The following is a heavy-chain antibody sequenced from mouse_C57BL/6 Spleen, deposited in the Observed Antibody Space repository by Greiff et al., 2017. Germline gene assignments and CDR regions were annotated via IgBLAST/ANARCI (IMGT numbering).Heavy chain of an antibody. J-gene: IGHJ2*01. CDR1: GYTFTDYN. CDR2: INPNNGGT. D-gene: IGHD4-1*01. V-gene: IGHV1-22*01. CDR3: ARGSLGRGFDY. Sequence: VQLKESGPELVKPGASVKMSCKASGYTFTDYNMHWVKQSHGKSLEWIGYINPNNGGTSYNQKFKGKATLTVNKSSSTAYMELRSLTSEDSAVYYCARGSLGRGFDYWGQGTTLTVSS.